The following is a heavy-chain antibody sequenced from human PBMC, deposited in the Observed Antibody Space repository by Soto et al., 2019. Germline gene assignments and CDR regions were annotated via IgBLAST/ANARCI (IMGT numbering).Heavy chain of an antibody. CDR1: GGSISRGDFS. Sequence: SETLSLTCVVSGGSISRGDFSWTWIRQPPGKGLEWVGYIYRSGSTYYNPSLKGPVSISLDKSKNQFSLNLTSVTAADTAVYYCARGKTNYFFDLWGQGHLVTVS. D-gene: IGHD3-10*01. CDR2: IYRSGST. V-gene: IGHV4-30-2*01. CDR3: ARGKTNYFFDL. J-gene: IGHJ4*02.